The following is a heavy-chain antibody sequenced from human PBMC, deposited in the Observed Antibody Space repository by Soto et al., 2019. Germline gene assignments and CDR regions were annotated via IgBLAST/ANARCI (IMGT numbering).Heavy chain of an antibody. CDR1: GGSSSGNY. V-gene: IGHV4-4*07. J-gene: IGHJ2*01. D-gene: IGHD3-9*01. CDR2: IYSSGRT. CDR3: ARDFDVNPAPDYWYFDL. Sequence: QVQLQESGPGPVKASETLSLTCTLTGGSSSGNYWSWIRQPAGKGLEWIGRIYSSGRTHYNPSLKGRATRSVATISFTLRLNSVTAADTAVYYCARDFDVNPAPDYWYFDLWGRGTLVTVS.